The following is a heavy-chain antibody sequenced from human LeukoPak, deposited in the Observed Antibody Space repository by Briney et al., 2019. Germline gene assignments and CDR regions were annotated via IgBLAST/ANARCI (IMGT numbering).Heavy chain of an antibody. D-gene: IGHD3-22*01. CDR1: GYTFSDYY. CDR2: INPSGGST. Sequence: GASVKVSCKASGYTFSDYYIHWVRQAPGQGLEWMGIINPSGGSTSCAQKFQGRVTMTRDMSTSTVYMELSSLRSEDTAVYYCAREEGYYDSSGYYFGYWGQGTLVTVSS. J-gene: IGHJ4*02. V-gene: IGHV1-46*01. CDR3: AREEGYYDSSGYYFGY.